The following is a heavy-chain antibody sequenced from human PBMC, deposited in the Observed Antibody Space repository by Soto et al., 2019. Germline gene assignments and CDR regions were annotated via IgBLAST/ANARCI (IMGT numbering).Heavy chain of an antibody. V-gene: IGHV3-15*01. J-gene: IGHJ4*02. Sequence: EVQLVESGGGLVKPGGSLRLSCAASGLTFSNAWMSWVRQAPGKGLEWVGRITAKPDGGTTDYAAPVRGRFTISRDDSKSTLYLQMNSLETEDTAVYYCTAYHCSGGRCYSGPLDYWGQGTLVTVSS. CDR3: TAYHCSGGRCYSGPLDY. CDR1: GLTFSNAW. CDR2: ITAKPDGGTT. D-gene: IGHD2-15*01.